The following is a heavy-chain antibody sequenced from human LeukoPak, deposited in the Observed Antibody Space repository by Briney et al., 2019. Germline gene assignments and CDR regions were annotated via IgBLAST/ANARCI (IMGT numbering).Heavy chain of an antibody. Sequence: PGRSLRLSCAASGFTFNTYAMSWVRQAPGKGLEWVSTISGNGDSTFYADSVKGRFSISRDNSKNTLYLQMNTLRAEDTAIYYCARDPGYAIYYFDYWGQGTLVTVSS. J-gene: IGHJ4*02. D-gene: IGHD3-9*01. CDR2: ISGNGDST. V-gene: IGHV3-23*01. CDR3: ARDPGYAIYYFDY. CDR1: GFTFNTYA.